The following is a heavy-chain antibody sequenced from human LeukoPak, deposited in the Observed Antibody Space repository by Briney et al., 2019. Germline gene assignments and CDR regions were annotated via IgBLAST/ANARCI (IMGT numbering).Heavy chain of an antibody. Sequence: SETLSLTCTVSGGSISSYYWSWIRRPPGKGLEWIGYIYYSGSTNYNPSLKSRVTISVDTSKNQFSLKLSSVTAADTAVYYFARVITYYDILTGRMPYYFDYWGQGTLVTVSS. CDR2: IYYSGST. CDR3: ARVITYYDILTGRMPYYFDY. D-gene: IGHD3-9*01. CDR1: GGSISSYY. V-gene: IGHV4-59*01. J-gene: IGHJ4*02.